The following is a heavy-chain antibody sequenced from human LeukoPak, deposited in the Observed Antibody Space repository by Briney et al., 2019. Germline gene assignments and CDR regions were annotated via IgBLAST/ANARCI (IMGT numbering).Heavy chain of an antibody. CDR1: GGSISSYY. CDR3: ATPGRGDGYNH. J-gene: IGHJ4*02. CDR2: IYYSGST. Sequence: SETLSLTCTVSGGSISSYYWSWIRQPPGKGLEWIGYIYYSGSTNYNPSLKSRVTISVDTSKNQFSLKLSSVTAADTAVYYCATPGRGDGYNHWGQGTLVTVSS. V-gene: IGHV4-59*01. D-gene: IGHD5-24*01.